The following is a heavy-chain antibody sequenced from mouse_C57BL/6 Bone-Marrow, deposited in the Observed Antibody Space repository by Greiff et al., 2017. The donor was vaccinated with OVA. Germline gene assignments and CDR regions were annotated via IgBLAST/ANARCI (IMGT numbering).Heavy chain of an antibody. CDR3: AQKGGLRAMDD. Sequence: EVKLMESGGGLVKPGGSLKLSCAASGFTFSDYGMHWVRQAPEKGLEWVAYISSGSSTIYYADTVKGRFTISRDNAKNTLFLQMTSLRSEDTAMYYCAQKGGLRAMDDWGQGTSVTVSS. V-gene: IGHV5-17*01. J-gene: IGHJ4*01. CDR2: ISSGSSTI. D-gene: IGHD2-2*01. CDR1: GFTFSDYG.